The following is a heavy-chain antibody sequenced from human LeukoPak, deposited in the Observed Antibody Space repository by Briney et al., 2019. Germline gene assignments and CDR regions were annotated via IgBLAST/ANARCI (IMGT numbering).Heavy chain of an antibody. CDR2: INGDGSNT. V-gene: IGHV3-74*01. D-gene: IGHD5-24*01. CDR1: GLTLRNYW. J-gene: IGHJ4*02. CDR3: ARGNYPSSFDS. Sequence: QPGGSLRLSCAASGLTLRNYWMHWVRQPPGKGLVWVSHINGDGSNTGYADSVKGRFTISRDNAKNTLYLQINSLRAEDTAVYYCARGNYPSSFDSWGQGTLVTVSS.